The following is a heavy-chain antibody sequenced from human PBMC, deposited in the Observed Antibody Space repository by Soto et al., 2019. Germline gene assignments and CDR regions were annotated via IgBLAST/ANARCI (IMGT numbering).Heavy chain of an antibody. CDR2: IIPIFGTA. J-gene: IGHJ4*02. CDR3: ASHGRGLITYFHY. Sequence: ASVKVSCKASGGTFSSYAISWVRQAPGQGLEWMGGIIPIFGTANYAQKFQGRVTITADESTSTAYMELSSLRSEDTAVYYCASHGRGLITYFHYWGQGTLVTVYS. D-gene: IGHD2-15*01. CDR1: GGTFSSYA. V-gene: IGHV1-69*13.